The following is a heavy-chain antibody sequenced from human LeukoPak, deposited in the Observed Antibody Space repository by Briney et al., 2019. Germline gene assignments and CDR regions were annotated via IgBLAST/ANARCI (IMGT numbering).Heavy chain of an antibody. Sequence: GGSLRLSCAASGFIFSKYAMTWVRQGPGKGLEWVSGISVSGGSTYYTDSVKGRFTISRDNPKNTLYLQMSSLRAEDTAVYYCAKAKGSPPYYFDYWGQGTLVTVSS. CDR1: GFIFSKYA. CDR3: AKAKGSPPYYFDY. CDR2: ISVSGGST. J-gene: IGHJ4*02. V-gene: IGHV3-23*01.